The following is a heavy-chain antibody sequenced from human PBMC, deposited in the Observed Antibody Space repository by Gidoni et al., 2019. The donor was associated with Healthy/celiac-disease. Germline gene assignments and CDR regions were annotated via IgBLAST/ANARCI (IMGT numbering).Heavy chain of an antibody. V-gene: IGHV4-59*08. CDR3: ARHSRANYDYIWGSYRPLFDY. J-gene: IGHJ4*02. Sequence: QVQLQESGPGLVKPSATLSLTCTVSGGSISSYYWSWIRQPPGKGLEWIGHIYCSGSPHYNPSLKCRVTISVDTSKTQFSLKLSSVTAADTAVYYCARHSRANYDYIWGSYRPLFDYSGQGTLVTVSS. CDR2: IYCSGSP. CDR1: GGSISSYY. D-gene: IGHD3-16*02.